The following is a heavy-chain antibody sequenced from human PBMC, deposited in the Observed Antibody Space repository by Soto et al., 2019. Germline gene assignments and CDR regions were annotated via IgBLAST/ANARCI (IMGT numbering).Heavy chain of an antibody. CDR3: ARDYMLRGRDSNWFDP. CDR2: INGDGRST. CDR1: GFIFSSYW. Sequence: GGSLRLSCAASGFIFSSYWMDWVRQAPGKGLVWVSRINGDGRSTTYADSAKGRFAISRDNAKNTLYLQINSLRAEDTAVYYCARDYMLRGRDSNWFDPWGQGTLVTVSS. D-gene: IGHD3-10*01. J-gene: IGHJ5*02. V-gene: IGHV3-74*03.